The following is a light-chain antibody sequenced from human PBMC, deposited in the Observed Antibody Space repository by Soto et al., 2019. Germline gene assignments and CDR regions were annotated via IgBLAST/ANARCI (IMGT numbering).Light chain of an antibody. Sequence: IHMTHSPSTLSASVLDRVTITCLSSQSISSWLAWYQQKPGKAPKLLIYDASSLESGVPSRFSGSGSGTEFTLTISSLQPDDFATYYCQQYNDYSAWTFGQGTKVDIK. CDR2: DAS. CDR3: QQYNDYSAWT. J-gene: IGKJ1*01. V-gene: IGKV1-5*01. CDR1: QSISSW.